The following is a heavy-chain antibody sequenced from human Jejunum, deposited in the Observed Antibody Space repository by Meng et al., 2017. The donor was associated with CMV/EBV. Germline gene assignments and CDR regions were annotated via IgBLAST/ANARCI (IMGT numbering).Heavy chain of an antibody. J-gene: IGHJ4*02. Sequence: SGFPLNSYGIHCVRQFPGKGLEWVAVLWYDGSRKYFADSVQGRFSISRDDSKNTVYLQMNSRRAEDTAVYYCARDNDGSSHYSQFDYWGQGTLVTVSS. CDR2: LWYDGSRK. V-gene: IGHV3-33*01. D-gene: IGHD3-22*01. CDR1: GFPLNSYG. CDR3: ARDNDGSSHYSQFDY.